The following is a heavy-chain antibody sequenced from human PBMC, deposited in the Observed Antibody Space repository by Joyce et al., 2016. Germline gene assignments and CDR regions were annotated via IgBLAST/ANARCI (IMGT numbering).Heavy chain of an antibody. CDR2: INPNSGGT. J-gene: IGHJ6*02. CDR3: ARGSATIYRNAMDV. V-gene: IGHV1-2*04. D-gene: IGHD5-12*01. Sequence: QVQLVQSGAEVKKTGASVKVSCKASGYSFRGYYIHWVRQAPGQGLEWMGWINPNSGGTNDAQIFQGWVTMTRDTSISTAFMELSSLRSDDTAVYYCARGSATIYRNAMDVWGQGTTVTVSS. CDR1: GYSFRGYY.